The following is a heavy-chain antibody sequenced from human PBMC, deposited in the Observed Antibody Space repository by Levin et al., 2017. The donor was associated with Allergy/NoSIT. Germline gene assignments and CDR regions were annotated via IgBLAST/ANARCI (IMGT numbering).Heavy chain of an antibody. J-gene: IGHJ5*02. CDR2: IYYSGST. D-gene: IGHD6-19*01. Sequence: SQTLSLPCTVSGGSIRSSSYYWGWIRQPPGKGLEWIGSIYYSGSTYYNPSLKSRVTISVDTSKNQFSLKLSSVTAADTAVYYCARRSSGWYKTSWFDPWGQGTLVTVSS. CDR1: GGSIRSSSYY. V-gene: IGHV4-39*01. CDR3: ARRSSGWYKTSWFDP.